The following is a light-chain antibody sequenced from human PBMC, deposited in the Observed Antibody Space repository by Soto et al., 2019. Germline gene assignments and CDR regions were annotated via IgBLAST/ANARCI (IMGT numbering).Light chain of an antibody. CDR1: QGSYNF. J-gene: IGKJ4*01. CDR2: AAS. CDR3: QKYNTAPLT. Sequence: DIQMTQAPSALSASVGDRITITCRARQGSYNFLAWYQHTPGKAPTLLIYAASTMRSGVPSRFSGSGSGTEFHLTIRSLQSEDVATYYCQKYNTAPLTFGGGTKLEI. V-gene: IGKV1-27*01.